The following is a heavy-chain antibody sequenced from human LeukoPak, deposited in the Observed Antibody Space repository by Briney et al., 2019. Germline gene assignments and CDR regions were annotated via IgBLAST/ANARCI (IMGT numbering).Heavy chain of an antibody. CDR3: TTAVTQWELSY. J-gene: IGHJ4*02. D-gene: IGHD1-26*01. Sequence: ASVKVSCNASGYTFTGTYMHWVRQAPGQGLEWMGWINPNSGGTNYAQKFQGRVTMTRDTSISTAYMEVSRLRSDDTAVYYCTTAVTQWELSYWGQGTLVTVSS. CDR1: GYTFTGTY. CDR2: INPNSGGT. V-gene: IGHV1-2*02.